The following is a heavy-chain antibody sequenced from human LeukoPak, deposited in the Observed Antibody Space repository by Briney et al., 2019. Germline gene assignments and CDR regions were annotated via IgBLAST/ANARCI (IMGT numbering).Heavy chain of an antibody. D-gene: IGHD4-17*01. CDR1: GGSISRYY. V-gene: IGHV4-59*01. CDR2: IYFSGAT. Sequence: SETLSLTCTVSGGSISRYYWSWVRQPPGKGLEWIGYIYFSGATNYNPSLKSRVTISVDTSKNQFSLKLSSVTAADTAVYYCAREDPQTTVPEGLDVWGQGTTVIVSS. J-gene: IGHJ6*02. CDR3: AREDPQTTVPEGLDV.